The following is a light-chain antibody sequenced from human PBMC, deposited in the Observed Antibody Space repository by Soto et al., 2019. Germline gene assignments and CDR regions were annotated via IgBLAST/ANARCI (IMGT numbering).Light chain of an antibody. J-gene: IGLJ1*01. CDR1: ELSKQY. CDR2: KDT. CDR3: QSSDDTGDYYL. Sequence: SYELTQPPSVSVSPGQTARIPCSGDELSKQYSFWYQQKPGHAPVLVIYKDTERASGIAERFSGSSSGTTVTLTISGVRAEDEATYYCQSSDDTGDYYLFGTGTKVTVL. V-gene: IGLV3-25*02.